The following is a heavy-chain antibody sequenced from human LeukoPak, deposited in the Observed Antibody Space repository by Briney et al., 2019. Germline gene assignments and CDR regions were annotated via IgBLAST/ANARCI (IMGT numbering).Heavy chain of an antibody. CDR2: INHSGST. V-gene: IGHV4-34*01. Sequence: SETLSLTCAVYGGSFSGYYWSWIRQPPRQGLEWIGEINHSGSTNYNPSLKSRVTISVDTSKSQFSLKLSSVTAADTAVYYCARARGYYYRFDYWGQGTLVTVSS. CDR1: GGSFSGYY. CDR3: ARARGYYYRFDY. J-gene: IGHJ4*02. D-gene: IGHD3-22*01.